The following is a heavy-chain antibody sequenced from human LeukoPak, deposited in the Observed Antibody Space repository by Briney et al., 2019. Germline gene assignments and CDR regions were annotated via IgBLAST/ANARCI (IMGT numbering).Heavy chain of an antibody. Sequence: GGSLRLSCAASGFSFSDYDIHWVRLAPGKGLERVTFIRYDGSNTYAESVKGRFTISRDNYKNTVYLQMNSLAIEDTAIYYCAKNRWGSVATPDSWGQGTVVTVSS. D-gene: IGHD5-12*01. CDR1: GFSFSDYD. V-gene: IGHV3-30*02. J-gene: IGHJ4*02. CDR3: AKNRWGSVATPDS. CDR2: IRYDGSNT.